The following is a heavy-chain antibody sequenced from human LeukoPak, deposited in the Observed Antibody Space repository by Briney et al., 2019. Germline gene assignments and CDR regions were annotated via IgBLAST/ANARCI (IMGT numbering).Heavy chain of an antibody. J-gene: IGHJ4*02. CDR3: ARQVYYYDSSGLFGY. Sequence: ASVKVSCKASGGTFSSYAISWVRQAPGQGLEWMGGIIPIFGTANYAQKFQGRVTITADESTSTAYMELSSLRSEDTAVYYCARQVYYYDSSGLFGYWGQGTLVTVSS. V-gene: IGHV1-69*13. CDR1: GGTFSSYA. CDR2: IIPIFGTA. D-gene: IGHD3-22*01.